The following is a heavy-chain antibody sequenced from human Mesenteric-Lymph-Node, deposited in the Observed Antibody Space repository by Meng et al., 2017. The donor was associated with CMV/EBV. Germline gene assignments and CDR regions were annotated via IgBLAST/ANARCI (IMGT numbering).Heavy chain of an antibody. CDR1: GGSVSSDTYY. D-gene: IGHD5-18*01. J-gene: IGHJ6*02. CDR2: IYHSSMT. CDR3: AREDQYTYGYYGMDV. Sequence: SETLSLTCTVSGGSVSSDTYYWNWIRQPLGKGLEWIGSIYHSSMTKYNPSLEGRVTTSVDTSKNQFSLKLRFVTAADTAVYYCAREDQYTYGYYGMDVWGQGTTVTVS. V-gene: IGHV4-61*01.